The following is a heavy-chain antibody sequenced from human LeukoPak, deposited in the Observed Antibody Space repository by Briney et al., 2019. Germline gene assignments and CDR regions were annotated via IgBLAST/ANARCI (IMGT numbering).Heavy chain of an antibody. CDR2: IYYTGIT. D-gene: IGHD3-10*01. Sequence: PSETLSLTCAVSGGSISSDYWSWIRQPPGKGLEWIGYIYYTGITNYSPSLRSRVTMSVDTSKNQFSLNLTSVTAADTAVYYCARLRGSAGISWGQGTLVTVSS. CDR1: GGSISSDY. CDR3: ARLRGSAGIS. J-gene: IGHJ5*02. V-gene: IGHV4-59*08.